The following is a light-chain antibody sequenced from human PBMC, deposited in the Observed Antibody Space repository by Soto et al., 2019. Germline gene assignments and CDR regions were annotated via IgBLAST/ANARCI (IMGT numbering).Light chain of an antibody. Sequence: QSVLTQPPSVSGALGQRVTISCTGVSCNIGACNDVHWYQQHPGTAPKLLIYGNRNRPSGVPDRFSGSKSGTSASLAISGLQAEDEADYYRHSYVSGLSAYLFGTGTQVTVL. J-gene: IGLJ1*01. V-gene: IGLV1-40*01. CDR2: GNR. CDR3: HSYVSGLSAYL. CDR1: SCNIGACND.